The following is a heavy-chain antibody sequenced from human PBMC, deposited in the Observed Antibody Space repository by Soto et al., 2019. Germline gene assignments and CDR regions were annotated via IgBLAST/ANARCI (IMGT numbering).Heavy chain of an antibody. CDR2: ISYDGSNK. CDR3: ARAPPWAARPYYYYGMDV. V-gene: IGHV3-30*03. Sequence: QVQLVESGGGVVQPGRSLRLSCAASGFSFSSYGMHWVRQAPGKGLEWVAMISYDGSNKYYADSVKGRFTISRDNSKNTLYLQMNSLRAEDTAVYYCARAPPWAARPYYYYGMDVWGQGTTVTVSS. CDR1: GFSFSSYG. D-gene: IGHD6-6*01. J-gene: IGHJ6*02.